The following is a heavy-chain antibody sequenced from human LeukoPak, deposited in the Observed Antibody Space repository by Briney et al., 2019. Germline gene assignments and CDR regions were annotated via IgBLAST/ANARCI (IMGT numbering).Heavy chain of an antibody. Sequence: SETLSLTCTVSGGSISSYYWSWIRQPPGKGLEWIGYIYYSGTTNYNPSLKSRVTISVDTSRNHFSLKLTSVTAADTAVYYCARDLRGNWYFDLWGRGTLVTVSS. D-gene: IGHD5-12*01. CDR2: IYYSGTT. J-gene: IGHJ2*01. CDR1: GGSISSYY. CDR3: ARDLRGNWYFDL. V-gene: IGHV4-59*01.